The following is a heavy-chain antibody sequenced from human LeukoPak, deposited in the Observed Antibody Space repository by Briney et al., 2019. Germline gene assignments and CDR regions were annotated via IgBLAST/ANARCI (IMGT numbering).Heavy chain of an antibody. Sequence: PSETLSLTCTVSGGSIRGYYWSWIRQPPGKRLEWIAYIYNSVTTNYNPSLKSRLTISVDTSKNQFSLKLSSVTAADTAVYYCARLGANRYCSSTSCKQNDYWGQGTLVTVSS. CDR1: GGSIRGYY. CDR2: IYNSVTT. V-gene: IGHV4-59*08. CDR3: ARLGANRYCSSTSCKQNDY. J-gene: IGHJ4*02. D-gene: IGHD2-2*01.